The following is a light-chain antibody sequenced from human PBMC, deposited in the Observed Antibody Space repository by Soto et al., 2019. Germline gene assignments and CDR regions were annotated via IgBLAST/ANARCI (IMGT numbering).Light chain of an antibody. V-gene: IGLV2-14*03. J-gene: IGLJ1*01. CDR1: GSDIGGYNY. CDR3: SSYRASSTTHNV. Sequence: QSALTQPASLSGSPGQSITISCTGTGSDIGGYNYVSWYQQHPGKAPKLIIHDVNNRPSGVSDRFFGSKSGNTASLTISGLQAEDEADYYCSSYRASSTTHNVFGTGTKLTVL. CDR2: DVN.